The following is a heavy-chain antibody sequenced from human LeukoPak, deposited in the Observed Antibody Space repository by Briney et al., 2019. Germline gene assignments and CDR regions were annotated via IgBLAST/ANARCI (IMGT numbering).Heavy chain of an antibody. CDR2: IIPIYNPV. J-gene: IGHJ4*02. CDR3: AREPLGCGGDCHFDF. D-gene: IGHD2-21*02. V-gene: IGHV1-46*01. Sequence: EASVKVSCKASGYTFTSYYMHWVRQAPGQGLEWMGRIIPIYNPVDYAQRFLGRVTISTDESTNTVYMELSRLRHEDTAVYYCAREPLGCGGDCHFDFWGQGTLVTVSS. CDR1: GYTFTSYY.